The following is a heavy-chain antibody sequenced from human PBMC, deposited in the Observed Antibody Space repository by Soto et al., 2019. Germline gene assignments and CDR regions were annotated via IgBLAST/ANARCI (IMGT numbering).Heavy chain of an antibody. D-gene: IGHD3-10*01. V-gene: IGHV3-64*01. CDR3: ARELVLWFGGTAGFDY. Sequence: PGGSLRLSCAASGFTFSSYAMHWVRQAPGKGLEYVSAISSNGGSTYYANSVKGRFTISRDNSKNTLYLQMGSLRAEDMAVYYCARELVLWFGGTAGFDYWGQGTLVKSPQ. J-gene: IGHJ4*02. CDR1: GFTFSSYA. CDR2: ISSNGGST.